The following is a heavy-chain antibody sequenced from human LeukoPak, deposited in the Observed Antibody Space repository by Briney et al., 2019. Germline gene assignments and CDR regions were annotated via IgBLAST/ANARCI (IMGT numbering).Heavy chain of an antibody. D-gene: IGHD3-3*01. CDR1: GYTLTELS. CDR2: FDPEDGET. J-gene: IGHJ4*02. CDR3: ATGNGLAGGVVSDY. Sequence: ASVKVSCKVSGYTLTELSMHWVRQAPGKGLEWMGGFDPEDGETIYAQKFQGRVTMTEDTSTDTAYMELSSLRSEDTAVYYCATGNGLAGGVVSDYWGQGTLVTVSS. V-gene: IGHV1-24*01.